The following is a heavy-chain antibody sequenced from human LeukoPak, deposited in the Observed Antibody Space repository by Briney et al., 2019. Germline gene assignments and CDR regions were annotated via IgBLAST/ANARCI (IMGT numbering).Heavy chain of an antibody. J-gene: IGHJ3*01. V-gene: IGHV4-59*11. CDR1: GASFTTHY. Sequence: SETLSLTCTVSGASFTTHYWSWIRQPPGKGLEWIGYISYVGSTNYKPSLKSRFTISIDTSKNEDSLMLTSVTAADTAVYYCATDSLSMNAFDAWGQGTMVTVSS. D-gene: IGHD3-22*01. CDR2: ISYVGST. CDR3: ATDSLSMNAFDA.